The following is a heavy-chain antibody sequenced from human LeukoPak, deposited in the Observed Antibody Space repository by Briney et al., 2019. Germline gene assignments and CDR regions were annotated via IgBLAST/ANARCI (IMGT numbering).Heavy chain of an antibody. Sequence: SVKVSCKASGGTFSSYAISWVRQAPGQGLEWMGGIIPIFGTPNYAQKFQGRVTITTDESASTAYMELSSLRSEDTAVYYCARGRRDGYSYYMDVWGKGTTVIVSS. V-gene: IGHV1-69*05. J-gene: IGHJ6*03. CDR3: ARGRRDGYSYYMDV. CDR1: GGTFSSYA. CDR2: IIPIFGTP. D-gene: IGHD5-24*01.